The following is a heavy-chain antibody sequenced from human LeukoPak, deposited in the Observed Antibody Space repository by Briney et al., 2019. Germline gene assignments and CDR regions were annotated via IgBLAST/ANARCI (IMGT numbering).Heavy chain of an antibody. CDR1: GYTFTSYY. D-gene: IGHD3-16*01. Sequence: ASVKVSCKASGYTFTSYYMHWVRQAPGQGLEWVGIINPSNSRTDSAQKFHGRVTMTSDMSTSTVYMELSTLISEDTAVYYCARGGAKVDWLDPWGQGTLVTVSS. V-gene: IGHV1-46*01. J-gene: IGHJ5*02. CDR2: INPSNSRT. CDR3: ARGGAKVDWLDP.